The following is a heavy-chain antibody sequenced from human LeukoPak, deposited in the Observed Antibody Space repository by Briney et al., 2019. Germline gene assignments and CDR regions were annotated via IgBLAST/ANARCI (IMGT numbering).Heavy chain of an antibody. D-gene: IGHD3-10*01. CDR2: ISSSGSTI. V-gene: IGHV3-48*03. J-gene: IGHJ4*02. CDR3: ARVLPDYYGSGSYFGYFDY. Sequence: QPGGSLRLSCAASGFTFSSYEMNWVRQAPGKGLEWVSYISSSGSTIYYADSVKGRFTISRDNAKNSLYLQMNSLRAEDTAVYYCARVLPDYYGSGSYFGYFDYWGQGTLVTVSS. CDR1: GFTFSSYE.